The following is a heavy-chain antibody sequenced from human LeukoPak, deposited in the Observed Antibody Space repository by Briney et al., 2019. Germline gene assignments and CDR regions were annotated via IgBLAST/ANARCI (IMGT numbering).Heavy chain of an antibody. CDR1: GYTFTDYY. V-gene: IGHV1-2*02. CDR3: ARANFLYCSSSTCLFDY. CDR2: INPNDGDT. J-gene: IGHJ4*02. Sequence: ASVKVSCKASGYTFTDYYMHWVRQAPGQGLEWMGWINPNDGDTNYAQKFQGRVTMTRDTSISTAHMEVSRLRSDDTAVYYCARANFLYCSSSTCLFDYWGQGTLVTVSS. D-gene: IGHD2-2*01.